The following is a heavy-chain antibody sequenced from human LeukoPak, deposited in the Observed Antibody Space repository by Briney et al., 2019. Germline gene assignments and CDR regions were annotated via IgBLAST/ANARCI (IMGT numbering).Heavy chain of an antibody. J-gene: IGHJ4*02. V-gene: IGHV3-49*04. Sequence: GGSLRLSCTTSGFNFGDYAMTWVRQAPGKGLEWVGFIRSKIYGGTPEYAASVKGRFTISRDDSKDVAYLQMNSLKTEDTAVYYCTRDQTPYYWGQGTLVTVSS. CDR3: TRDQTPYY. CDR2: IRSKIYGGTP. CDR1: GFNFGDYA.